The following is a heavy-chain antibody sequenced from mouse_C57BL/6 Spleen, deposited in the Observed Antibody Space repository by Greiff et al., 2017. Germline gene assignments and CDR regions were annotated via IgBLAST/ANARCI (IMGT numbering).Heavy chain of an antibody. D-gene: IGHD1-1*01. J-gene: IGHJ2*01. CDR2: IDPSDSYT. V-gene: IGHV1-69*01. CDR1: GYTFTSYW. CDR3: ARGGTVVAFDY. Sequence: QVQLQQPGAELVMPGASVKLSCKASGYTFTSYWMHWVKQRPGQGLEWIGEIDPSDSYTNYNQQFKGKSTLTVDKSSSTAYMQLSSLTSEDSAVYYCARGGTVVAFDYWGQGTTLTVSS.